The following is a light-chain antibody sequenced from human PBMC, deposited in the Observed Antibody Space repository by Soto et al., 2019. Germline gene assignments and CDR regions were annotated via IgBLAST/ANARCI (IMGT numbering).Light chain of an antibody. CDR1: SGHTMYG. V-gene: IGLV4-69*01. Sequence: QPVLTQSPSASASLGASVTLTCTLTSGHTMYGIAWHQQQPEKGPRFLMKVNSDGSHTKGDGIPDRFSGSSSGAERYLTISSLQSEDEADYYCQTWGTGFQVFGGGTKLTVL. CDR3: QTWGTGFQV. J-gene: IGLJ3*02. CDR2: VNSDGSH.